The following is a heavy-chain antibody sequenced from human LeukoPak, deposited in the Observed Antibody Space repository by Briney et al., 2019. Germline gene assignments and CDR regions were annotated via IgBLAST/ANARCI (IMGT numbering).Heavy chain of an antibody. CDR1: GGSISSTRYY. V-gene: IGHV4-39*02. J-gene: IGHJ4*02. D-gene: IGHD3-22*01. CDR2: IYYSGNT. Sequence: SETLSLTCTVSGGSISSTRYYWGWIRQPPGKGLEWIGSIYYSGNTYYNPSLKSRVTMSVDRSKNQFSLKLSSVTAADTAVYYCAREGDYYDTSGTLDYWGQGTLVTVSS. CDR3: AREGDYYDTSGTLDY.